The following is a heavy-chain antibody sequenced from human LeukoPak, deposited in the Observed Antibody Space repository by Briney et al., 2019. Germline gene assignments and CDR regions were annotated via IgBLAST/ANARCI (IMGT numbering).Heavy chain of an antibody. J-gene: IGHJ4*02. CDR1: GFTFDDYA. Sequence: GGSLRLSCAASGFTFDDYAMHWVRQAPGKGLEWVSGISWNSGSIGYADSVKGRFTISRDNAKNSLYLQMNSLRAEDTALYYCAKDAYYYGSGSNKAFYFDYWGQGTLVTVSS. D-gene: IGHD3-10*01. CDR2: ISWNSGSI. CDR3: AKDAYYYGSGSNKAFYFDY. V-gene: IGHV3-9*01.